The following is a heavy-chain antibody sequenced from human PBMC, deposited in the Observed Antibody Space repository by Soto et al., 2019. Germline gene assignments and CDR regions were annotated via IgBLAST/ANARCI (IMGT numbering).Heavy chain of an antibody. CDR1: GFTFSSYS. CDR2: ISTSSSAI. J-gene: IGHJ4*02. Sequence: GGSLRLSCAASGFTFSSYSMNWVRQAPGKGLEWVSYISTSSSAIYYADSVKGRFTISRDNAKNSLYLQMNSLRAEDTAVYYCARQNWNYDYWGQGTLVTVSS. V-gene: IGHV3-48*01. CDR3: ARQNWNYDY. D-gene: IGHD1-7*01.